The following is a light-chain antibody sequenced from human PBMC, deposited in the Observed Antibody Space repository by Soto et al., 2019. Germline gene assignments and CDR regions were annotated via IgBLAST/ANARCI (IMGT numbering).Light chain of an antibody. CDR1: SSDVGSYNL. Sequence: QSVLTQPASVSGSSGQSITISCTGTSSDVGSYNLVSWYQQHPGKAPKLMIYEGSKRPSGVSNRFSGSKSGNTASLTISGLQAEDEADYYCCSYAGSVVFGGGTKVTVL. CDR3: CSYAGSVV. V-gene: IGLV2-23*01. CDR2: EGS. J-gene: IGLJ2*01.